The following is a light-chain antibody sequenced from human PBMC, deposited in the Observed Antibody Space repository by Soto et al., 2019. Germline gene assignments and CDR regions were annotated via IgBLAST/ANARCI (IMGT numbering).Light chain of an antibody. J-gene: IGLJ3*02. V-gene: IGLV2-14*01. Sequence: QSVLTQPASLSGSPGQSITMFCTGTSNDVGGYNYVSWYQQHPGKAPKLIIYEVSNRPSGISSRFSGSKSATTASLTISGLQAEDEAEYYCSSFTGSTTWVFGGGTKLTVL. CDR2: EVS. CDR1: SNDVGGYNY. CDR3: SSFTGSTTWV.